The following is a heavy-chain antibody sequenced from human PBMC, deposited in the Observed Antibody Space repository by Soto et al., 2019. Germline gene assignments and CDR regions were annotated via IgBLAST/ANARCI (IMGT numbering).Heavy chain of an antibody. CDR1: GFAFSGYW. D-gene: IGHD3-10*01. J-gene: IGHJ4*02. CDR2: IKQEGSEK. CDR3: ARLPQFLWFGALTSRAYYFNY. V-gene: IGHV3-7*01. Sequence: GSLRLSCAASGFAFSGYWLSWVRQAPGNGLEWVANIKQEGSEKYYVDSVKGRFTISRDNAKNSLYLQMNSLRVEDTAVYYCARLPQFLWFGALTSRAYYFNYWGPGTLATVSS.